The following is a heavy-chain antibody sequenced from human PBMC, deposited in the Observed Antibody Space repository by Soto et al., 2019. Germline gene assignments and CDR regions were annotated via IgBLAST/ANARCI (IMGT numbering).Heavy chain of an antibody. D-gene: IGHD3-10*01. Sequence: KPSETLSLTCIVSGVSITSYYWTWIRQPPGKGLEWIGYTYYSGSTNYNPSLKSRVAISVDTSKSQFSLKLKSVTSADTAVYYCAGTMGARYNWFDPWGQGTLVTVSS. CDR1: GVSITSYY. CDR2: TYYSGST. J-gene: IGHJ5*02. CDR3: AGTMGARYNWFDP. V-gene: IGHV4-59*01.